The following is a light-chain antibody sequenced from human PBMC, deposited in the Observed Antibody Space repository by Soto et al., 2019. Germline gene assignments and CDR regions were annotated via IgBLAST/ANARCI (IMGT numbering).Light chain of an antibody. V-gene: IGKV3-11*01. Sequence: QSPAPLSLSPGARATLSGRASQSVGSYLAWYQHKPGQAPRLLISDASNRATGIPARFSGSGSETDFTLTISSLEPEDSAVYYCQQRSNGPSLTFGGGTKVDI. J-gene: IGKJ4*01. CDR3: QQRSNGPSLT. CDR1: QSVGSY. CDR2: DAS.